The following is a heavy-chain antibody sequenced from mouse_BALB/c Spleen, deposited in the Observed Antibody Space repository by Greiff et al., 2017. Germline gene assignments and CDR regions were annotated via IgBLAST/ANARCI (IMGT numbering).Heavy chain of an antibody. J-gene: IGHJ3*01. V-gene: IGHV1S29*02. D-gene: IGHD2-14*01. Sequence: EVKLMESGPELVKPGASVKISCKASGYTFTDYNMHWVKQSHGKSLEWIGYIYPYNGGTGYNQKFKSKATLTVDNSSSTAYMELRSLTSEDSAVYYCAHRPWFAYWGQGTLVTVSA. CDR3: AHRPWFAY. CDR1: GYTFTDYN. CDR2: IYPYNGGT.